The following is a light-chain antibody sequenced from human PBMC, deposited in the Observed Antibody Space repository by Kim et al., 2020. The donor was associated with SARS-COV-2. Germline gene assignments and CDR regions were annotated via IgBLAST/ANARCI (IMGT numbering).Light chain of an antibody. J-gene: IGKJ1*01. CDR1: QSVSSN. Sequence: VVPGERANHSCKASQSVSSNLAWYQQKPGQAPRPLISAASNRATGIPVRFSGGGSGTDFTLTISSLQSEEFAVYYCQQYDKWPRTFGKGTKVDIK. V-gene: IGKV3-15*01. CDR2: AAS. CDR3: QQYDKWPRT.